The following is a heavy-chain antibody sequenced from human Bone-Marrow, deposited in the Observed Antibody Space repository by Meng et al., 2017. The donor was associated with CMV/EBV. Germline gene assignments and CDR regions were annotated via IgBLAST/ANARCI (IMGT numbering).Heavy chain of an antibody. CDR1: GYSFTSYW. V-gene: IGHV5-51*01. CDR2: IYPGDSDT. J-gene: IGHJ3*02. D-gene: IGHD3-3*01. CDR3: ARQKAGFWSGYPAFDI. Sequence: KVSCKGSGYSFTSYWIGWVRQMPGKGLEWMGIIYPGDSDTRYSPSFQGQVAISADKSINTAYLQWSSLKASDTAMYHCARQKAGFWSGYPAFDIWGQGTVVTVSS.